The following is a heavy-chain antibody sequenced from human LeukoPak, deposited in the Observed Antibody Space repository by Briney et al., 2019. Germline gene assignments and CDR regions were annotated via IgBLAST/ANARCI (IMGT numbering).Heavy chain of an antibody. CDR1: GLTFSSHW. V-gene: IGHV3-23*01. Sequence: PGGSLRLSCAASGLTFSSHWVHWVRQAPGKGLEWVSAISGSGGSTYYADSVKGRFTISRDNSKNTLYLQMNSLRAEDTAVYYCAKGRGYCSSTSCYKGSASDYWGQGTLVTVSS. CDR2: ISGSGGST. CDR3: AKGRGYCSSTSCYKGSASDY. J-gene: IGHJ4*02. D-gene: IGHD2-2*02.